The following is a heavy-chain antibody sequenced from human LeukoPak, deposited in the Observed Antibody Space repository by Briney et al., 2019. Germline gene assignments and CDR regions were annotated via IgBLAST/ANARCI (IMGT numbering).Heavy chain of an antibody. D-gene: IGHD3-16*01. CDR2: ISDSGGYT. J-gene: IGHJ4*02. V-gene: IGHV3-23*01. Sequence: PGGSLRLSCAASGFTFSTYAMSWVRQAPGKGLEWVSAISDSGGYTYYADSVRGRFTISRDNSKNTLYLQMNSLRAEDTAVYYCARGAKRGSYVDYWGQGTLVTVSS. CDR3: ARGAKRGSYVDY. CDR1: GFTFSTYA.